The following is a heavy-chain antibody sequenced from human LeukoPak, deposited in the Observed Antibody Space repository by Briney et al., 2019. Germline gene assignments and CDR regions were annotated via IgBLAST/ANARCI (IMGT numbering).Heavy chain of an antibody. CDR3: ARHEIAAAGNDAFDI. J-gene: IGHJ3*02. CDR1: GASISNRNYY. V-gene: IGHV4-39*01. D-gene: IGHD6-13*01. Sequence: SETLSLTCTVSGASISNRNYYWGWVRQPPGKGLEWIGNIYYSGSTYYNPSLKSRLTISVDTSKNQFSLELNSVTAADTAVYYCARHEIAAAGNDAFDIWGQGTMVTVSS. CDR2: IYYSGST.